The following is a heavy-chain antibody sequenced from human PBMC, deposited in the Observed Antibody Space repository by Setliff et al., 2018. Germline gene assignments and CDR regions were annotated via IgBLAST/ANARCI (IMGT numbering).Heavy chain of an antibody. CDR1: EFIFRSYI. V-gene: IGHV3-21*04. CDR2: ISSSSSYI. Sequence: GGSLRLSCAASEFIFRSYIVSWVRQPPGKGLEWVSSISSSSSYIYYADSVKGRFTISRDNAKNSLYLQMNSLRAEDTAVYYCAKNGFGVVALGVNNWFDPWGQGTLVTVSS. D-gene: IGHD3-10*01. J-gene: IGHJ5*02. CDR3: AKNGFGVVALGVNNWFDP.